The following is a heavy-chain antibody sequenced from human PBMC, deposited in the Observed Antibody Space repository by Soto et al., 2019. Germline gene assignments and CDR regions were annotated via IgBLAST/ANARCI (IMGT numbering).Heavy chain of an antibody. D-gene: IGHD3-10*01. J-gene: IGHJ4*02. CDR1: GFSLSTNGVT. CDR2: IYWDDDK. V-gene: IGHV2-5*02. Sequence: QITLKETGPTLVLPTQTLTVTCTFSGFSLSTNGVTVGWIRHPPGKALEWLALIYWDDDKRYSPSLKSRLTIPKDTSKNHVVLTMTNMGPVDTATYYCAHRADVWGTGGFRSFDSWGQGALVTVSS. CDR3: AHRADVWGTGGFRSFDS.